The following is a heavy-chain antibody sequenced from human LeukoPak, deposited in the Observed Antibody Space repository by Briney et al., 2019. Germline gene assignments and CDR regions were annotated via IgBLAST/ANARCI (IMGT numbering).Heavy chain of an antibody. CDR3: AKSVLLWFGELSSFDY. J-gene: IGHJ4*02. D-gene: IGHD3-10*01. V-gene: IGHV3-30*18. Sequence: PGGSLRLSCAASGFKFRSYGMHWVRQAPGKGLEWVALISFDESNKYYLDSVKGRFTISRDNSKNTLYLQMNSLRAEDTAVYYCAKSVLLWFGELSSFDYWGQGTLVTVSS. CDR2: ISFDESNK. CDR1: GFKFRSYG.